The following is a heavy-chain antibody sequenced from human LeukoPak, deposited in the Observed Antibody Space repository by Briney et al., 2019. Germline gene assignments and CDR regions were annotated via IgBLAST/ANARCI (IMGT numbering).Heavy chain of an antibody. CDR3: ARTRGQYYYDSSGYPFDY. J-gene: IGHJ4*02. CDR1: GFSLSTTGMC. Sequence: SGPTLVNPTQTLTLTCTFSGFSLSTTGMCVSWIRQPPGKALEWLARFDWDDDKHYSTSLKTRLTISKDTSKNQLVLTMTNMDPADTATYYCARTRGQYYYDSSGYPFDYWGQGTLVTVSS. V-gene: IGHV2-70*11. CDR2: FDWDDDK. D-gene: IGHD3-22*01.